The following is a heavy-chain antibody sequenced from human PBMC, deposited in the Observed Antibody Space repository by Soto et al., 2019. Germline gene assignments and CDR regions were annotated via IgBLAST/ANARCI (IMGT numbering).Heavy chain of an antibody. J-gene: IGHJ3*02. D-gene: IGHD4-17*01. Sequence: PGESLKISCKGSGYSFTSYWIGWVRQMPGKGLEWMGIIYPGDSDTRYSPSFQGQVTISADKSISTAYLQWSSLKASDTAMYYCVRHNIPMTTVTKGGAFDIWDQGTMATVS. V-gene: IGHV5-51*01. CDR1: GYSFTSYW. CDR3: VRHNIPMTTVTKGGAFDI. CDR2: IYPGDSDT.